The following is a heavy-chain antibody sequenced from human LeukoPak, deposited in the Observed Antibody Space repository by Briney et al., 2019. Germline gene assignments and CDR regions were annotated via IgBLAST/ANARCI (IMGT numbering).Heavy chain of an antibody. CDR2: INHSGST. J-gene: IGHJ4*02. V-gene: IGHV4-34*01. CDR3: ARDRWPKKFDY. Sequence: SETLSLTCAVYGGSFSGYYWSWIRQPPGKGLEWIGEINHSGSTNYNPSLESRVTISVDTSKNQFSLKLSSVTAADTAVYYCARDRWPKKFDYWGQGTLVTVSS. D-gene: IGHD4-23*01. CDR1: GGSFSGYY.